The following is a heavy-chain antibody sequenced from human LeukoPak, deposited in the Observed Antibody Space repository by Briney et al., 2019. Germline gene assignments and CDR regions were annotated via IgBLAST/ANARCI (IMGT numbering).Heavy chain of an antibody. Sequence: SETLSLTCTVSGGSISSYYWSWIRQPPGKGLEWVGCIYYSGSTNYNPSLKSRVTISVDTSKNQFSLKLSSVTAADTAVYYCARGSGGLDGWGQGTLVTVSS. V-gene: IGHV4-59*01. CDR1: GGSISSYY. D-gene: IGHD6-19*01. J-gene: IGHJ4*02. CDR2: IYYSGST. CDR3: ARGSGGLDG.